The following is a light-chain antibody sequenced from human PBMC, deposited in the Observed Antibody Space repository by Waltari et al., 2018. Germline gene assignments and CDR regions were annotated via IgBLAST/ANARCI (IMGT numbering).Light chain of an antibody. Sequence: QLAVTQSPSASASLGASVKITCTLSSEHSAYAIAWQQHQPEKGPRFLMKIDGGGGHTKGDGIPVRFSGFSSGAERYLTISSRQYEDEAAYYCQTWDPDTVVFGGGTKLTV. CDR1: SEHSAYA. CDR2: IDGGGGH. V-gene: IGLV4-69*01. CDR3: QTWDPDTVV. J-gene: IGLJ2*01.